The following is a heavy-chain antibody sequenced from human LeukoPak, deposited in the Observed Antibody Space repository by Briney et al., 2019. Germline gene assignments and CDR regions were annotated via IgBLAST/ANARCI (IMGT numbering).Heavy chain of an antibody. V-gene: IGHV3-33*05. J-gene: IGHJ3*02. CDR3: ARAYNWNEGDAFDI. Sequence: GGSLRLSCAASGFTFSSYGMHWVRQAPGKGLEWVAVISYDGSNKYYADSVKGRFTISRDNSKNTLYLQMNSLRAEDTAVYYCARAYNWNEGDAFDIWGQGTMVTVSS. CDR1: GFTFSSYG. CDR2: ISYDGSNK. D-gene: IGHD1-20*01.